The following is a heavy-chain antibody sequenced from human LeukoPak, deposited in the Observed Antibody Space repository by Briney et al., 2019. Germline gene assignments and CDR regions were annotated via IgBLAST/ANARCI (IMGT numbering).Heavy chain of an antibody. J-gene: IGHJ4*02. V-gene: IGHV1-46*01. CDR1: GYTFISFY. Sequence: GASVKVSCKASGYTFISFYMHWVRQAPGQGLEWMGVINPSGGSTAYAQQFQGRVTMTRDTSTSTVYMELSSLGSEDTAVYYCARHSLIGTTPFDYWGQGTLVTVSS. CDR2: INPSGGST. D-gene: IGHD1-20*01. CDR3: ARHSLIGTTPFDY.